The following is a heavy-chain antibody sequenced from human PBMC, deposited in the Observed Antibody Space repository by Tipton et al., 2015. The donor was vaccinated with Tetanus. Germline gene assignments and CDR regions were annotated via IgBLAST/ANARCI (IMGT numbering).Heavy chain of an antibody. CDR1: GGSVRGGSYY. CDR3: ARDPAVFRFLEWLPDWYFAL. D-gene: IGHD3-3*01. Sequence: GLVKPSETLSLTCTVSGGSVRGGSYYWNWIRQPPGKGLEWIGNISYSGSTNSNYSLKSRITISQDTSNNQFSLKLSSVTAADTAVYYCARDPAVFRFLEWLPDWYFALWGRGTLVTVSS. CDR2: ISYSGST. J-gene: IGHJ2*01. V-gene: IGHV4-61*01.